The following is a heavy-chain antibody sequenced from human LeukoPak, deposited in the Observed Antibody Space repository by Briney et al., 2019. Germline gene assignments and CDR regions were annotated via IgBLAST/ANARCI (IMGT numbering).Heavy chain of an antibody. CDR2: IYYTGNT. CDR1: GGSINGHY. V-gene: IGHV4-59*08. D-gene: IGHD6-13*01. CDR3: TGLHFAAAEEFDP. Sequence: SETLSLTCTVSGGSINGHYWSWIRQSPGKGLEWIGYIYYTGNTNYNPSLKSRITISVGTSKNQFSLNLSSVTAADTAVYYCTGLHFAAAEEFDPWGQGTLVTVSS. J-gene: IGHJ5*02.